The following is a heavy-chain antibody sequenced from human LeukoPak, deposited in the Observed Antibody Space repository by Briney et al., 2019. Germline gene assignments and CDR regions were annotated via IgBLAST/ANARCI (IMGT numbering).Heavy chain of an antibody. Sequence: SETLFLTCTVSGGSITENSYYWGWIRQSPGKGLEWIGSIYYSGTTYYNPSLKSRVTISVDTSKNQFSLSLSSVTAADAAVYRCVRQPLRSRYYYYYYVDVWGKGTAVTVPS. CDR3: VRQPLRSRYYYYYYVDV. J-gene: IGHJ6*03. D-gene: IGHD3-10*02. CDR1: GGSITENSYY. V-gene: IGHV4-39*01. CDR2: IYYSGTT.